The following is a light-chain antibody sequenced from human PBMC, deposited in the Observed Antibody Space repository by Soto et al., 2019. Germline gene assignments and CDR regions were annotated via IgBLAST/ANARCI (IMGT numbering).Light chain of an antibody. Sequence: IGLTQSPGTLSLSPGDRATLSCRASQSMSNSNLAWYQHKPGQAPRLLIYGASNRATGIPDRFSGRGAGTDFILTINRLEPEDFAVYYCQEFASNFGGGTKVDIK. CDR1: QSMSNSN. J-gene: IGKJ4*01. V-gene: IGKV3-20*01. CDR2: GAS. CDR3: QEFASN.